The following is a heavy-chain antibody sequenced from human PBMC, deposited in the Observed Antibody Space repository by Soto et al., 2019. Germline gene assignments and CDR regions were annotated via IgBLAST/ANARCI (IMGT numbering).Heavy chain of an antibody. CDR3: ERDGARRELHSP. CDR1: GGSISRGNYY. J-gene: IGHJ5*02. Sequence: TLSLTSTVSGGSISRGNYYWSWIRQHPGKGLEWIGYIYYSGSTYYNPSLKSRVTISVDTTKNQFSLKLSSVTAADTAVYYCERDGARRELHSPCGHGTLVTV. CDR2: IYYSGST. V-gene: IGHV4-31*03. D-gene: IGHD1-7*01.